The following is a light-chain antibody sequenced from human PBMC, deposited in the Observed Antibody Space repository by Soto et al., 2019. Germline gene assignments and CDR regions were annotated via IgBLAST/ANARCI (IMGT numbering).Light chain of an antibody. V-gene: IGLV2-11*01. CDR2: AVR. CDR1: NSDVGRYNS. J-gene: IGLJ1*01. CDR3: FSYTNIKTVV. Sequence: QSVLTQPHSVSGSPGQSVTISCTGTNSDVGRYNSVSWYQQLPGKAPKIVISAVRQRPSGVPDRFSGSKSGNTASLTISGLQADDEADYFCFSYTNIKTVVFGGGTKVTVL.